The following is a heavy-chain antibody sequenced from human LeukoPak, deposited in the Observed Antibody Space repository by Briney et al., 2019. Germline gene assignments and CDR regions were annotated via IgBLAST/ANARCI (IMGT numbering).Heavy chain of an antibody. CDR2: ISSSSSYI. CDR3: ARAGYSSSWYLPGFAP. CDR1: GFTFSSYS. Sequence: GGSLRLAWAAAGFTFSSYSMSSVRQAPGKGLEWVSSISSSSSYIYYADSVKGRFTISRDNANNSLYLQMNSLRAEDTAVYYCARAGYSSSWYLPGFAPWGQGTLVTVSS. J-gene: IGHJ5*02. D-gene: IGHD6-13*01. V-gene: IGHV3-21*01.